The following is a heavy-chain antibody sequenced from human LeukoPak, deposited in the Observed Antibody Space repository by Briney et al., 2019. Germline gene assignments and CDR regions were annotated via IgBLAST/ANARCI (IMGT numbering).Heavy chain of an antibody. J-gene: IGHJ4*02. D-gene: IGHD4-11*01. Sequence: KPSETLSLTCTVSGGSISSYYWSWIRQPPGKGLEWIGYIYYSGSTNYNPSLKSRVTISVDTSKNQFSLKLSSVTAADTAVYYCARGLTVTTYFDYWGQGTLVTVSS. V-gene: IGHV4-59*01. CDR3: ARGLTVTTYFDY. CDR2: IYYSGST. CDR1: GGSISSYY.